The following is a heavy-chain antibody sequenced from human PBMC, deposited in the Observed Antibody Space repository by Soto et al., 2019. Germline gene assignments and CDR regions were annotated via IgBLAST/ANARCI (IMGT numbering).Heavy chain of an antibody. Sequence: HPGGSLRLSCAASGFTFRNYGLHWFRQAPGKGLEWVAIISYDGSYKFYADSVKGRFTISRDNSKNTLFLQMNSLRDEDTAVYYCATLRSGSRSFYADYWGRGTLVTVSS. D-gene: IGHD3-10*01. V-gene: IGHV3-30*03. CDR3: ATLRSGSRSFYADY. J-gene: IGHJ4*02. CDR2: ISYDGSYK. CDR1: GFTFRNYG.